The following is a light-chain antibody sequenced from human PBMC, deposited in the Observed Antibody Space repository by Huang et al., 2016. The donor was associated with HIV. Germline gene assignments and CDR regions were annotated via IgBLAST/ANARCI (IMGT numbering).Light chain of an antibody. CDR1: QSVSSN. Sequence: EIVMTQSPGTLTVSPGERATLPCRASQSVSSNLAWYQQKPGQTPRRLIYGASTRATGIPARLSGSGSGTEFTLTISSLQSEDFGVYYCHQYTKWPSWTFGQGTKVEIK. CDR2: GAS. V-gene: IGKV3-15*01. CDR3: HQYTKWPSWT. J-gene: IGKJ1*01.